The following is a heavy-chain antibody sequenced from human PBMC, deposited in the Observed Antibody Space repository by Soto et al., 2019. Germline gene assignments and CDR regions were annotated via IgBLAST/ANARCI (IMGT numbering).Heavy chain of an antibody. CDR2: IIPIFGTA. V-gene: IGHV1-69*13. J-gene: IGHJ6*02. CDR1: GGTFSSYA. CDR3: TTDSSSWAYYYYYGMDV. D-gene: IGHD2-2*01. Sequence: ASVKVSCKASGGTFSSYAISWVRQAPGQGLEWMGGIIPIFGTANYAQKFQGRVTITADESTSTAYMELSSLKTEDTAVYYCTTDSSSWAYYYYYGMDVWGQGTTVTVSS.